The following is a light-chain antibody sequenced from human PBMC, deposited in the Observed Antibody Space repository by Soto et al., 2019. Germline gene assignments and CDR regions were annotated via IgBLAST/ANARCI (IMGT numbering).Light chain of an antibody. V-gene: IGLV2-14*01. CDR2: EVS. Sequence: QSALTQPASVSGSPGQSITISCTGTSSDVGGYNYVSWYQQHPGKAPKLMIYEVSNRPSGVSNRFSGSKSGNTASLTISGLQAEDEADYYCSSYTGSSTLNWVFGGGTKVTVL. CDR1: SSDVGGYNY. J-gene: IGLJ3*02. CDR3: SSYTGSSTLNWV.